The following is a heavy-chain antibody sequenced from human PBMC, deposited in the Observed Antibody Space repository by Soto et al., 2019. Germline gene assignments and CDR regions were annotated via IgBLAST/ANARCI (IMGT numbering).Heavy chain of an antibody. CDR1: GFTFSSYA. CDR3: ARDIDTSSHFGWFDP. V-gene: IGHV3-23*01. CDR2: ISGSGGRKE. Sequence: PGGSRRLSCAASGFTFSSYAMSWVRQAPGKGLEWVSAISGSGGRKENYADSVKGRFTMSRDLSKNTLYLQMDSLRAEDTAVYYCARDIDTSSHFGWFDPWGQGTLVTVSS. J-gene: IGHJ5*02. D-gene: IGHD2-2*01.